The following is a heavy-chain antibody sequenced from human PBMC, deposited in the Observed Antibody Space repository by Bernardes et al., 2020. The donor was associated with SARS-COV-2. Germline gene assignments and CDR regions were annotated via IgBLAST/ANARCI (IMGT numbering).Heavy chain of an antibody. Sequence: ASVKVSCKVSGYTLSDLSMHWARQAPGQGLEWMGWISGFNGDTSYIQKIQDRVTMTTDTSTSTAYMDLRDLRSDDTAVYYCAREVMVRIRDTYRNGMDLWGQGTTVTVSS. D-gene: IGHD3-10*01. CDR3: AREVMVRIRDTYRNGMDL. CDR2: ISGFNGDT. J-gene: IGHJ6*02. CDR1: GYTLSDLS. V-gene: IGHV1-18*01.